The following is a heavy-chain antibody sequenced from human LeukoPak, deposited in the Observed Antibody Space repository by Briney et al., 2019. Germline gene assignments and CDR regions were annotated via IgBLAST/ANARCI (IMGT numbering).Heavy chain of an antibody. CDR1: GHSFTTYW. D-gene: IGHD2-21*01. CDR3: ARRLWSYAFDI. V-gene: IGHV5-51*01. Sequence: GESLKISCKGSGHSFTTYWIGWVRQMPGKGLEWMGIIYPGDSDTRYSPSFQGQVTISADKSISTAYLQWSSLKASDTAMYYCARRLWSYAFDIWGQGTMVTVSS. CDR2: IYPGDSDT. J-gene: IGHJ3*02.